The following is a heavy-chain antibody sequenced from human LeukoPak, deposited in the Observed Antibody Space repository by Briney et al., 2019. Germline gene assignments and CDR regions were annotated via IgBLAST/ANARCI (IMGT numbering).Heavy chain of an antibody. CDR3: ARSVYDSGGYYRVLDY. CDR1: GFTFSGYP. Sequence: PGGSLRLSCAASGFTFSGYPIHWVRQAPGKGLVWVSRIDSDGSTTSYADSVKGRFTISRDNAKNTLFLQMNSLRAEDTAAYYCARSVYDSGGYYRVLDYWGQGTLVTVSS. D-gene: IGHD3-22*01. CDR2: IDSDGSTT. V-gene: IGHV3-74*01. J-gene: IGHJ4*02.